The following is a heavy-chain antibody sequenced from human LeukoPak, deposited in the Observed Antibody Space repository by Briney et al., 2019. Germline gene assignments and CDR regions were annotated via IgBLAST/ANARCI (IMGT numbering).Heavy chain of an antibody. CDR3: ARGFPYYGMDV. V-gene: IGHV1-69*13. D-gene: IGHD2-21*01. J-gene: IGHJ6*02. CDR2: IIPIFGTA. CDR1: GGTFSSYA. Sequence: SVKVSCKASGGTFSSYAISWVRQAPGQGLEWMGGIIPIFGTANYAQKFQGKVTITADESTSTAYMELSRLRSEDTAVYYCARGFPYYGMDVWGQGTTVNVSS.